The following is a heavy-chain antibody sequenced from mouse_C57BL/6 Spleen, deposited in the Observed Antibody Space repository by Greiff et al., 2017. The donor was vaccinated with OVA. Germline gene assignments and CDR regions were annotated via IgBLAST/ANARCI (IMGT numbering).Heavy chain of an antibody. CDR2: IDPSDSYT. CDR1: GYTFTSYW. CDR3: ARSGGYFDY. V-gene: IGHV1-59*01. Sequence: QVQLQQPGAELVRPGTSVKLSCKASGYTFTSYWMHWVKQRPGQGLEWIGVIDPSDSYTNYNQKFKGKATLTVDTSSSTAYMQLSSLTSEDSAVYYCARSGGYFDYWGKGTTLTVSS. J-gene: IGHJ2*01. D-gene: IGHD3-2*02.